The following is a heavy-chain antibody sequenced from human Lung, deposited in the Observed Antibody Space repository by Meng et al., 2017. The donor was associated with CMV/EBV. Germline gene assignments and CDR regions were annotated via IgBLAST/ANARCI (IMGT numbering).Heavy chain of an antibody. J-gene: IGHJ3*02. Sequence: ASVKVSXKASGYTFTDYRMHWVRQAPGQGLEWMGWISPNNGATNYAQKFQGRVTMTRDTSINTAYMELNRLTYDDTAVYYCASKMYYDFWSAYRGTEGVDPFNIWGQGTLVXVSS. V-gene: IGHV1-2*02. CDR1: GYTFTDYR. CDR2: ISPNNGAT. CDR3: ASKMYYDFWSAYRGTEGVDPFNI. D-gene: IGHD3-3*01.